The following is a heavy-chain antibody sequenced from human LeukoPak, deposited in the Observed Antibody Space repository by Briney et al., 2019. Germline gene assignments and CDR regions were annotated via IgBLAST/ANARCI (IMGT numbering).Heavy chain of an antibody. CDR1: GFTFSSYG. V-gene: IGHV3-33*08. D-gene: IGHD2-15*01. J-gene: IGHJ3*02. CDR2: IWYDGSNK. CDR3: ARARVVADPNDDFDI. Sequence: PGRSLRLSCAASGFTFSSYGMHWVRQAPGKGLEWVAVIWYDGSNKYYADSVKGRFTISRDNSKNTLYLQMNSQRAEDTAVYYCARARVVADPNDDFDIWGQGTMVTVSS.